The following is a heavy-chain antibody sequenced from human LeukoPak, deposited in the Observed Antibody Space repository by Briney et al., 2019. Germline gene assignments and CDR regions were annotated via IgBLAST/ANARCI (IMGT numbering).Heavy chain of an antibody. CDR2: ISGSGDTT. D-gene: IGHD4-17*01. J-gene: IGHJ3*02. CDR3: ARDRVMNTGAFDI. V-gene: IGHV3-23*01. Sequence: GGSLRLSCAASGFTFSSFAMNWVRQAPGKGLEWVSIISGSGDTTHYTDSVKGRFTVSRDNSKNTLYLQMNSLRSDDTAVYYCARDRVMNTGAFDIWGQGTMVTVSS. CDR1: GFTFSSFA.